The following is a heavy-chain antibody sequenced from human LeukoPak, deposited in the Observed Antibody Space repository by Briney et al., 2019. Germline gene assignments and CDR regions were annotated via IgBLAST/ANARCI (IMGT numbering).Heavy chain of an antibody. CDR2: ISGSGDST. Sequence: PGGSLRLSCAAPGFTFSSYAMSSVRQAPGKGLGWVSAISGSGDSTFYVDSVKGRFTISRDNSKNTLYLQMNSLRAEDTAVYYCALRAVAGIDYWGQGTLVTVSS. D-gene: IGHD6-19*01. CDR1: GFTFSSYA. V-gene: IGHV3-23*01. CDR3: ALRAVAGIDY. J-gene: IGHJ4*02.